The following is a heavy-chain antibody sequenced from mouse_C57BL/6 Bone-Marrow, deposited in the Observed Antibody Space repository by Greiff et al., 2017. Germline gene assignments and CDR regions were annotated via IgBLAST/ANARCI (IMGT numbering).Heavy chain of an antibody. J-gene: IGHJ2*01. Sequence: VQLQQSGAELVKPGASVKLSCKASGYTFTEYTIHWVKQRSGQGLEWIGWFYPGSGSTKYNEQFKDQATLAADKSSSIVYMVLRRLTSEVSAVYFCVTMVTTKDDCFAYWGQGTTLTVSS. V-gene: IGHV1-62-2*01. D-gene: IGHD2-1*01. CDR2: FYPGSGST. CDR3: VTMVTTKDDCFAY. CDR1: GYTFTEYT.